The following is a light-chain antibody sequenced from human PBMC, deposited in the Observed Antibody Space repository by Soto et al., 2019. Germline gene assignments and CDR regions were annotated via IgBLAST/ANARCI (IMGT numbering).Light chain of an antibody. Sequence: QSVLTQPPSASGSPGQSVTISCTGTSSDVGGYNYVSWYQQHPGKVPKLMIYEVNKRPSGVPDRFSGSKSGNTASLTVSGLQAEDEGDYYCSSYAGSSNVFGTGTKVTVL. CDR1: SSDVGGYNY. CDR2: EVN. CDR3: SSYAGSSNV. J-gene: IGLJ1*01. V-gene: IGLV2-8*01.